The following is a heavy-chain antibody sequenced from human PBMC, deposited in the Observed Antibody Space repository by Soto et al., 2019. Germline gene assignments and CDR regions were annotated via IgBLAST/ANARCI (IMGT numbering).Heavy chain of an antibody. CDR2: ISALGGPTNTGGST. Sequence: EVQLLESGGGLVKPGGPLRLSCAGSGFTFSTQALTWVRQAPGKGLEWVATISALGGPTNTGGSTNDADSVKGRFTISRDNSKDPRYLQMNNLRAEYTAVYYCAKQFGQNFDYWGQGTLVTVSS. D-gene: IGHD3-16*01. J-gene: IGHJ4*02. CDR1: GFTFSTQA. V-gene: IGHV3-23*01. CDR3: AKQFGQNFDY.